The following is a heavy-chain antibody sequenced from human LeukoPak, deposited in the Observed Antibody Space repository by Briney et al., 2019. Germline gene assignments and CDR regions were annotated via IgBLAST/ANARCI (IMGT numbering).Heavy chain of an antibody. Sequence: GGSLRLSCAASGFTVSSHYMSWVRQAPGKGLEWVAYISSGGTTMYYADSVKGRFTISRDDAKNSLFLQMNSLRAEDTAVYYCALLAVASDFDYWGQGTLVTVSS. V-gene: IGHV3-11*04. CDR1: GFTVSSHY. D-gene: IGHD6-19*01. J-gene: IGHJ4*02. CDR2: ISSGGTTM. CDR3: ALLAVASDFDY.